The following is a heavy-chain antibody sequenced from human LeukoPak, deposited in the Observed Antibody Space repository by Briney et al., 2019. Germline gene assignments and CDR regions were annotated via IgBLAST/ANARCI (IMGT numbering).Heavy chain of an antibody. J-gene: IGHJ4*02. CDR2: IFGSGGSP. CDR3: GKTTVGYSSGRYPGWPVDY. CDR1: GFTFNSYA. V-gene: IGHV3-23*01. Sequence: PGGSLRLSCAASGFTFNSYAMYWVRQAPGKGLEWISGIFGSGGSPHYADSVKGRFTISRDNSQEIVYLQLDSLRVEDTALYYCGKTTVGYSSGRYPGWPVDYWGQGPLVTVSS. D-gene: IGHD2-15*01.